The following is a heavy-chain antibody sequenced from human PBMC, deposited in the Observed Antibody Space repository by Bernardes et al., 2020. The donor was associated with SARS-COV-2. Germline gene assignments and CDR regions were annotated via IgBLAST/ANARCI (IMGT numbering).Heavy chain of an antibody. CDR3: TRVKSCSSTSCYTP. D-gene: IGHD2-2*02. V-gene: IGHV3-49*03. CDR2: IRSKAYGGTT. Sequence: GSLRLSCTASGFTFGDYAMSWFRQAPGKGLEWVGFIRSKAYGGTTEYAASVKGRFTISRDDSKSIAYLQMNSLKTEDTAVYYCTRVKSCSSTSCYTPWGQGTLVTVSS. J-gene: IGHJ5*02. CDR1: GFTFGDYA.